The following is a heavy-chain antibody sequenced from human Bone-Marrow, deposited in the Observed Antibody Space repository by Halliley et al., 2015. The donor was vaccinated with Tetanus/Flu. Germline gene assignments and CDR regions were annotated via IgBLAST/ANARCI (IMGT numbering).Heavy chain of an antibody. J-gene: IGHJ5*02. CDR2: IYYGGNT. V-gene: IGHV4-59*01. CDR3: AREILTRFDL. Sequence: KGLEWIGFIYYGGNTKYNPPLKSRVTISVATSKNQFSLKLTSVTAADTAVYYCAREILTRFDLWGPGTLVTVSS.